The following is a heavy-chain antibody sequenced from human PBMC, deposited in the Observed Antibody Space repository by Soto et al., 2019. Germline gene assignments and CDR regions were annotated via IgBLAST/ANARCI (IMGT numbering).Heavy chain of an antibody. CDR2: ISGGGDGT. D-gene: IGHD2-8*01. J-gene: IGHJ3*01. CDR3: ANNCLGSLATSCTTGVCHSAFHV. V-gene: IGHV3-23*01. CDR1: GFTFYNYA. Sequence: EVQLLESGGGLVRPGGSLRLSCAASGFTFYNYAMNWVRQAPGKGLEWVSTISGGGDGTYYADSVKGRFTISRDNSRNTVYLQMNSLRADATAVYYCANNCLGSLATSCTTGVCHSAFHVWGQGTLVTVSS.